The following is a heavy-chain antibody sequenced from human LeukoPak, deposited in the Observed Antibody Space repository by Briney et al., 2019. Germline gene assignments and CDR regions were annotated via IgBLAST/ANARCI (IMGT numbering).Heavy chain of an antibody. D-gene: IGHD2-2*01. CDR1: GFTFSSYS. Sequence: GGSLRLSCAASGFTFSSYSMNWVRQAPGKGLEWVSYISSSSSTIYYADSVKGRSTISRDNAKNSLYLQMNSLRAEDTAVYYCARFLVPAAIRSLKYYYYGMDVWGQGTTVTVSS. J-gene: IGHJ6*02. CDR2: ISSSSSTI. CDR3: ARFLVPAAIRSLKYYYYGMDV. V-gene: IGHV3-48*01.